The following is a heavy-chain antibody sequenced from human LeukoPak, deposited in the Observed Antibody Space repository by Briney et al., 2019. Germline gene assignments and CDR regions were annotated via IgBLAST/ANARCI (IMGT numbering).Heavy chain of an antibody. Sequence: ASVKVSCKASGYTFTGYYMHWVRQAPGQGLEWMGLSNPNSGGTYYAQKFQGRVTMTSDTSTSTAYMELRSLRSDDTAVYYCARLPLEEYYDFWSGYYYFDYWGQGTLVTVSS. CDR3: ARLPLEEYYDFWSGYYYFDY. CDR1: GYTFTGYY. J-gene: IGHJ4*02. V-gene: IGHV1-2*02. D-gene: IGHD3-3*01. CDR2: SNPNSGGT.